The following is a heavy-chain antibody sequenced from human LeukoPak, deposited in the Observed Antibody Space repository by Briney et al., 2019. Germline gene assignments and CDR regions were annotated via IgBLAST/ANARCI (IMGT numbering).Heavy chain of an antibody. V-gene: IGHV1-69*13. CDR2: IIPIFGTA. CDR3: ASGIQLLLFDY. CDR1: GGTFSSYA. D-gene: IGHD5-18*01. Sequence: GASVKVSCKASGGTFSSYAISWVRQAPGQGLEWMGGIIPIFGTANYAQKFQGRVTITADESTSTAYMELSSLRSEDTAVYYCASGIQLLLFDYWGQGTLVTVSS. J-gene: IGHJ4*02.